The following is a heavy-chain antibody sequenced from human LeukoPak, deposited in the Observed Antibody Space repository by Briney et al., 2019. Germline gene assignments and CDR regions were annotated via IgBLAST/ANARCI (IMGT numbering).Heavy chain of an antibody. CDR3: ARVRGGDDAFDI. J-gene: IGHJ3*02. Sequence: ASVKVSCKVSGYTLTELSMHWVRQAPGKGLEWMGGFDPEDGETIYAQKFQGRVTMTEDTSTDTAYMELRSLRYDDTAVYYCARVRGGDDAFDIWGQGTMVTVSS. CDR1: GYTLTELS. D-gene: IGHD3-10*01. V-gene: IGHV1-24*01. CDR2: FDPEDGET.